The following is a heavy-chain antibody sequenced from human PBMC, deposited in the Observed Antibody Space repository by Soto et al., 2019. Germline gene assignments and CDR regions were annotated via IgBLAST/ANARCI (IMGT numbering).Heavy chain of an antibody. CDR3: ATSIVYYGSSGYQSPYYYYGTDV. D-gene: IGHD3-22*01. V-gene: IGHV1-18*01. Sequence: APVKVSCKASGYTFTSYGMRWVRQAPGQGLEGMGCISAYNGNTNYAQKLQGRVTMTTDTSTSTAYMELRSLRSDDTAVYYCATSIVYYGSSGYQSPYYYYGTDVWGQGTTVTVSS. CDR1: GYTFTSYG. CDR2: ISAYNGNT. J-gene: IGHJ6*02.